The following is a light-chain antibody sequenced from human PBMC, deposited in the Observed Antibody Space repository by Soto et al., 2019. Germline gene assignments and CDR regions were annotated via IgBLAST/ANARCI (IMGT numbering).Light chain of an antibody. Sequence: EIVLTQSPGTLSLSPGERATLSCSASETVAGSYLAWYQQKPGQAPRLLIHGASTRATGIADRFSGSGSGTDFTLTISRLEPEDFAVYYCQLYCTSPKTFGQGTKVDIK. CDR3: QLYCTSPKT. CDR1: ETVAGSY. J-gene: IGKJ1*01. CDR2: GAS. V-gene: IGKV3-20*01.